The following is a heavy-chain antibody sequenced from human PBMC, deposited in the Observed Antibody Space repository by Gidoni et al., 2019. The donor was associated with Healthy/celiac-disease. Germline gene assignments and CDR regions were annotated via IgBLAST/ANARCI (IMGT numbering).Heavy chain of an antibody. J-gene: IGHJ4*02. V-gene: IGHV4-34*01. Sequence: QVQLQQWGAGLLEPSETLPLTCAVYGGSFSGYYWSWIRQPPGKGLEGMGEINHSGSTNYNPSLKSRVTISVDTSKNQFSLKLRSVTAADTAVYYCARVRRYLPRLDYWGQGTLVTVSS. CDR1: GGSFSGYY. D-gene: IGHD1-1*01. CDR3: ARVRRYLPRLDY. CDR2: INHSGST.